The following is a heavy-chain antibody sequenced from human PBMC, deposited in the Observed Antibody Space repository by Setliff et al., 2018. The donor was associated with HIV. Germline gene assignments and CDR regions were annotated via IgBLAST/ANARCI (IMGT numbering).Heavy chain of an antibody. V-gene: IGHV3-23*01. J-gene: IGHJ6*02. CDR1: GFSFRSYA. CDR3: ARGHYFKDV. CDR2: ISGSGDIT. D-gene: IGHD3-22*01. Sequence: PGESLKISCAASGFSFRSYAVSWVRQAPGKGLEWVSVISGSGDITYYRESVKGRFTVSRDNAKKSLYLQMNSLRAEDTAVYYCARGHYFKDVWGQGTTVTVSS.